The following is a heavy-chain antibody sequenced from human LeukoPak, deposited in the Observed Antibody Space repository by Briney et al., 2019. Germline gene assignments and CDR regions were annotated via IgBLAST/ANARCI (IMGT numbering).Heavy chain of an antibody. D-gene: IGHD3-22*01. CDR3: ARGRHYYDSSDYYYEGDAFDI. V-gene: IGHV3-48*04. J-gene: IGHJ3*02. Sequence: GGSLRLSCAASGFDFITYSMNWVRQAPGKGLEWISYISISSSTIYYADSVKGRFTVSRDNAKNSLYLQMNSLRSEDTAVYYCARGRHYYDSSDYYYEGDAFDIWGQGTMVTVSS. CDR2: ISISSSTI. CDR1: GFDFITYS.